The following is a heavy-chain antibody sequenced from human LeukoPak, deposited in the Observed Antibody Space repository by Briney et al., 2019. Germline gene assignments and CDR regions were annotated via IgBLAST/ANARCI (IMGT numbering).Heavy chain of an antibody. Sequence: GGSLRLSCAASGFTFSSYTTHWVRQAPGQGLEWVALITYVGSNKYYADSVMGRFTISRDSSKNTLYLQMNGLRAEDTDVYYCARDGFGGATDGFDVW. CDR3: ARDGFGGATDGFDV. D-gene: IGHD3-10*01. CDR2: ITYVGSNK. J-gene: IGHJ3*01. CDR1: GFTFSSYT. V-gene: IGHV3-30-3*01.